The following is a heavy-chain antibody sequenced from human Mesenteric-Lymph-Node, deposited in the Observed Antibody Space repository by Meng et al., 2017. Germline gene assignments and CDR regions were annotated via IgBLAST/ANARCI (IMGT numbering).Heavy chain of an antibody. V-gene: IGHV4-34*01. Sequence: QGHLLQWGAGLLKPSETLSLTCAVYGGSFSGYYWSWIRQPPGKGLEWIGEINRSGSTNYNPSLKSRVTISEVSYKKQFSLKLTSVTAADTAVYYCVRSSGWVRTGFDPWGQGTLVTVSS. D-gene: IGHD6-19*01. CDR3: VRSSGWVRTGFDP. CDR1: GGSFSGYY. J-gene: IGHJ5*02. CDR2: INRSGST.